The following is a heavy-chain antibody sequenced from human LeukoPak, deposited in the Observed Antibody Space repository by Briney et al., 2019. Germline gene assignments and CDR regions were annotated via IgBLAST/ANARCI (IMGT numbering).Heavy chain of an antibody. CDR3: AKDARRTSGWYYFDS. Sequence: GSLRLSCTASGFTFSNFDMGWVRQAPGKGLEWVSAITNRGDGTYFADSVKGRVTISGDNSKDTLYLQLNSLRADDTAVYYCAKDARRTSGWYYFDSWGQGTLVTVSS. CDR1: GFTFSNFD. J-gene: IGHJ4*02. CDR2: ITNRGDGT. D-gene: IGHD6-19*01. V-gene: IGHV3-23*01.